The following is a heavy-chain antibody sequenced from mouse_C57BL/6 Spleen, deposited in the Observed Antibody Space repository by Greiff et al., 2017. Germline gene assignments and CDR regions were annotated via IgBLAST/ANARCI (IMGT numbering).Heavy chain of an antibody. CDR1: GYTFTSYW. V-gene: IGHV1-69*01. CDR3: ARPSTMVTRAWFAY. Sequence: VQLQQPGAELVMPGASVKLSCKASGYTFTSYWMHWVKQRPGQGLEWIGEIDPSDSYTNYNQKFKGKSTLTVDKSSNTAYMQLSSLTSEDSAVYYCARPSTMVTRAWFAYWGQGTLVTVSA. D-gene: IGHD2-2*01. J-gene: IGHJ3*01. CDR2: IDPSDSYT.